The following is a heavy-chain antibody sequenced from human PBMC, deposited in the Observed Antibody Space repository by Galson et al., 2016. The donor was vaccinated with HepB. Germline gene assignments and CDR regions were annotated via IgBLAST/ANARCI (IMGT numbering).Heavy chain of an antibody. CDR2: ISYDGNHK. D-gene: IGHD3-3*02. Sequence: SPRLSCASSGFTFSHYAMHWVRQAPCNSLEAVIFISYDGNHKYYADSVKGRFTISRDNSKNTVSLQMNGLRTEDTAIYYCATISIRAEDADYWGQGTLVTVSS. CDR1: GFTFSHYA. CDR3: ATISIRAEDADY. J-gene: IGHJ4*02. V-gene: IGHV3-30*16.